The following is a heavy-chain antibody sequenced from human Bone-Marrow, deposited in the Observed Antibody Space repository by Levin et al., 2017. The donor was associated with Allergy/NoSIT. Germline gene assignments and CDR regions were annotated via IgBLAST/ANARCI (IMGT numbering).Heavy chain of an antibody. Sequence: QPGGSLRLSCAASGFTFSRYGMNWVRQAPGKGLEWVALMSNAGNDKYYADSVKGRFTISRDNSKNTLSLQMNSLRAEDTAVYYCAKGGRSDTDPFDIWGQGTMVTVSS. J-gene: IGHJ3*02. CDR3: AKGGRSDTDPFDI. V-gene: IGHV3-30*18. CDR2: MSNAGNDK. D-gene: IGHD6-19*01. CDR1: GFTFSRYG.